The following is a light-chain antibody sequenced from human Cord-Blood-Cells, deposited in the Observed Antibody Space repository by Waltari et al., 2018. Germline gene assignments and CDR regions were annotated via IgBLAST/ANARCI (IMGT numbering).Light chain of an antibody. V-gene: IGKV1-NL1*01. CDR2: AAS. J-gene: IGKJ1*01. CDR3: QQYYSTPT. Sequence: DIQMTQSPSSLSASVGDRVTITCRASQGISNSLAWYQQKPGKAPKLLLYAASRLERGVPSRFSGSGSGTDYTLTISSLQPEDCATYYCQQYYSTPTFGQGTKVEIK. CDR1: QGISNS.